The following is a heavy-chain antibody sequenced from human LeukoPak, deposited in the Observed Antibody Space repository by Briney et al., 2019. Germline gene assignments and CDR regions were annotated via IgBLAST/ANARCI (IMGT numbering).Heavy chain of an antibody. D-gene: IGHD3-3*01. CDR3: ARDLGGFDY. Sequence: GGSLRLSCAASGFTFSNAWMNWVRQAPGKGLEWVSYISSSSSTIYYADSVKGRFTISRDNAKNSLYLQMNSLRAEDTAVYYCARDLGGFDYWGQGTLVTVSS. CDR2: ISSSSSTI. J-gene: IGHJ4*02. V-gene: IGHV3-48*04. CDR1: GFTFSNAW.